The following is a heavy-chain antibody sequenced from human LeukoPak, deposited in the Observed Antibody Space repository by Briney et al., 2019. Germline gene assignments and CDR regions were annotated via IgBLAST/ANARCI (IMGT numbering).Heavy chain of an antibody. V-gene: IGHV3-23*01. J-gene: IGHJ5*02. D-gene: IGHD5-18*01. Sequence: PGGSLRLSCAASGFTFSSYGMSWVRQAPGKGLEWVSAISGSGSSTYYAASVKGRSTISRDNSKNTLYLQMNSLRAEDTAVYYCARTRSGDTALGTGSFDPWGQGTLVTVSS. CDR2: ISGSGSST. CDR3: ARTRSGDTALGTGSFDP. CDR1: GFTFSSYG.